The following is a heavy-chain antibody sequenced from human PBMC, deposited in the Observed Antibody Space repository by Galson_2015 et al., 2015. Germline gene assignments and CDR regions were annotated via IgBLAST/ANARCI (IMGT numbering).Heavy chain of an antibody. Sequence: SVKVSCKASGYTFTSYAMHWVRQAPGQRLEWMGWINAGNGNTKYSQKFQGRVTITRDTSASTAYMELSSLRSEDTAVYYCARDPGYSGYDWNYWGQGTLVTVSS. CDR1: GYTFTSYA. D-gene: IGHD5-12*01. J-gene: IGHJ4*02. V-gene: IGHV1-3*01. CDR3: ARDPGYSGYDWNY. CDR2: INAGNGNT.